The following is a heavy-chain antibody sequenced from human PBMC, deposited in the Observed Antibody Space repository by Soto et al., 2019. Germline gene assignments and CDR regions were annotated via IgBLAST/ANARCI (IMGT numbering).Heavy chain of an antibody. V-gene: IGHV2-5*02. CDR2: IYWDDDK. CDR3: ASTSAAVFGLDY. Sequence: QITLKESGPTLVKPPQTLTLTCTFSEFSLSTIGLGLAWIRQPPGKALEWLALIYWDDDKRYSPSLENRLTITKDTSKNQVVLTMTNMDPVDTATYYCASTSAAVFGLDYWGQGTLVTVSS. D-gene: IGHD3-16*01. J-gene: IGHJ4*02. CDR1: EFSLSTIGLG.